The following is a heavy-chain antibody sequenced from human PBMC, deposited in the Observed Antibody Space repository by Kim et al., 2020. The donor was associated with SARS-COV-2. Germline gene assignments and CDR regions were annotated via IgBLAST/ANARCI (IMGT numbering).Heavy chain of an antibody. D-gene: IGHD3-10*01. Sequence: GSLRLSCAASGFTFSSYAMHWVRQAPGKGLEWVAVISYDGSNKYYADSVKGRFTISRDNSKNTLYLQMNSLRAEDTAVYYCARDSPPKVLWFGELLYWGLGTLVTVSS. CDR1: GFTFSSYA. J-gene: IGHJ4*02. CDR3: ARDSPPKVLWFGELLY. CDR2: ISYDGSNK. V-gene: IGHV3-30*04.